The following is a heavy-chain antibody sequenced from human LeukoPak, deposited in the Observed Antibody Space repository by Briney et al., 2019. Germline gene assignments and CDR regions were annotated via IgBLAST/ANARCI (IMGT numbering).Heavy chain of an antibody. Sequence: ASVKVSCKASGYTFTGYYMHWVRQAPGQGLEWLGWINPNSGGTNYAQKFQGRVTMTRDTSISTAYMELSRLRSDDTAVYYCARDISGWYLNWFDPWGQGTLVTVSS. J-gene: IGHJ5*02. CDR1: GYTFTGYY. CDR3: ARDISGWYLNWFDP. V-gene: IGHV1-2*02. CDR2: INPNSGGT. D-gene: IGHD6-19*01.